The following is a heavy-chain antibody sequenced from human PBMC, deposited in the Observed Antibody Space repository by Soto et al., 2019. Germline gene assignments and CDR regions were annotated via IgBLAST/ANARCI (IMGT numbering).Heavy chain of an antibody. CDR1: GCSISSSNW. Sequence: XETLSLTCAVSGCSISSSNWWSWVRRPPGKGLEWIGEIYHSGSTNYNPSLKSRVTISVDKSKNQFSLKLSSVTAADTAVYYCARGGSGWYFDYWGQGTLVTVSS. CDR3: ARGGSGWYFDY. V-gene: IGHV4-4*02. J-gene: IGHJ4*02. D-gene: IGHD6-19*01. CDR2: IYHSGST.